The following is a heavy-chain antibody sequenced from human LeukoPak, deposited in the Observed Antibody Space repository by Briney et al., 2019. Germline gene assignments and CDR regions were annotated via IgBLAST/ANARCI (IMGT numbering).Heavy chain of an antibody. V-gene: IGHV3-53*01. CDR1: GFTVSSNY. J-gene: IGHJ4*02. Sequence: HPGGSLRLSCAASGFTVSSNYMSWVRQAPGKGLEWVSVIYSGGSTYYADSVKGRFTISRDNSKNTLYLQMNSLRAEDTAVYYCARYSSGTFDCWGQGTLVTVSS. CDR3: ARYSSGTFDC. D-gene: IGHD3-22*01. CDR2: IYSGGST.